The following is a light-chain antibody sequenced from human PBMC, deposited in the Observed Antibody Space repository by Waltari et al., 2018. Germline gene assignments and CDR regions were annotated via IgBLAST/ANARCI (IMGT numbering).Light chain of an antibody. V-gene: IGKV1-39*01. Sequence: DIQMTQSPSSLSASVGDSVTISCRASQSISAYLNWYQHKPGRAPKLLIYGASSLQSGVPSRFSGSGSGADFTLTISNLQPEDFATYYCQQCYTIPYTLGQGTKLEI. CDR1: QSISAY. J-gene: IGKJ2*01. CDR2: GAS. CDR3: QQCYTIPYT.